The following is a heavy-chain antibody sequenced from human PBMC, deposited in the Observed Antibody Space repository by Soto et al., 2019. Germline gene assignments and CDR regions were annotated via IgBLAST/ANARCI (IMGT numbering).Heavy chain of an antibody. J-gene: IGHJ4*02. Sequence: SETLSLTCTVSGGSVSSGSYYWSWIRQPPGKGLEWIGYIYYSGSTNYNPSLKSRVTISVDTSKNQFSLKLSSVTAADTAVYYCARGSVVAGTDHFDYWGQGTLGTVS. CDR3: ARGSVVAGTDHFDY. CDR2: IYYSGST. V-gene: IGHV4-61*01. CDR1: GGSVSSGSYY. D-gene: IGHD6-19*01.